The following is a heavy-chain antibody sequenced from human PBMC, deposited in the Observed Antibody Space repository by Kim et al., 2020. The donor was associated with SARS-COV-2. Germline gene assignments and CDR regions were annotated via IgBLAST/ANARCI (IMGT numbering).Heavy chain of an antibody. V-gene: IGHV1-69*01. D-gene: IGHD6-6*01. Sequence: FQGSVTITADESTSTAYMELSSLRSEDTAVYYCARGDPYSSSSWGYYFDYWGQGTLVTVSS. CDR3: ARGDPYSSSSWGYYFDY. J-gene: IGHJ4*02.